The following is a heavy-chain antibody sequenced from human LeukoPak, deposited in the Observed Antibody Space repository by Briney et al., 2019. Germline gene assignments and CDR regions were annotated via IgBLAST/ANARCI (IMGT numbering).Heavy chain of an antibody. CDR3: ARVGTDFWSGCTPYFDY. D-gene: IGHD3-3*01. V-gene: IGHV4-4*07. CDR2: IYTCGST. Sequence: PSETLSLTCTVSGGSISSYYWSWIRQPAGKGLEWIGRIYTCGSTNYNPSLKSRVTMSVDTSKNQFSLKLSSVTAADTAVYYCARVGTDFWSGCTPYFDYWGQGTLVTVSS. CDR1: GGSISSYY. J-gene: IGHJ4*02.